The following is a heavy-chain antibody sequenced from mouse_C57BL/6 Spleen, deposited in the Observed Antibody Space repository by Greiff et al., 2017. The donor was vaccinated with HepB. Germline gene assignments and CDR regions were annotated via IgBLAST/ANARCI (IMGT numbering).Heavy chain of an antibody. V-gene: IGHV14-4*01. CDR1: GFNIKDAY. CDR2: IDPENGDT. D-gene: IGHD1-1*01. CDR3: TDYYCSSYGD. Sequence: VQLKESGAELVRPGASVKLSCTASGFNIKDAYMHWVKQRPEQGLEWIGWIDPENGDTEYDSKFPGKATITADTSSNTAYLQLSSLTSEETAVDYCTDYYCSSYGDWGQGTTLTVSS. J-gene: IGHJ2*01.